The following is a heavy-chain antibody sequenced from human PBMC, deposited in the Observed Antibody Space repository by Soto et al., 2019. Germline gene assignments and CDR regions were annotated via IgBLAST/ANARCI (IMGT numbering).Heavy chain of an antibody. CDR2: IYYSGST. V-gene: IGHV4-31*03. D-gene: IGHD6-19*01. Sequence: QVQLQESGPGLVKPSQTLSLTCTVSGGSISSGGYYWSWIRQHPGKGLEWIGYIYYSGSTYYNPSLKSRVTISVDTYKNQFSLKLSSVTAADTAVYYCARGGYSSGWYSGFFDYWGQGTLVTVSS. CDR1: GGSISSGGYY. CDR3: ARGGYSSGWYSGFFDY. J-gene: IGHJ4*02.